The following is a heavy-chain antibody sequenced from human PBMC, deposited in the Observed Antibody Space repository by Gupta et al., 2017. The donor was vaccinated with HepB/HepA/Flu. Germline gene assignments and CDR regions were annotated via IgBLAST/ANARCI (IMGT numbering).Heavy chain of an antibody. V-gene: IGHV1-69*01. CDR3: ARRSDHSLFDY. D-gene: IGHD3-16*02. Sequence: QLVQSGAEVTKPGSSVKISCQASGAAFTNYAFNWVRQAPGQGLEWMGAIIPVFNAAHYAQRFQGRLTITADESTSTAYMELNGLTSEDTATYFCARRSDHSLFDYWGQGTLVTVSS. CDR2: IIPVFNAA. J-gene: IGHJ4*02. CDR1: GAAFTNYA.